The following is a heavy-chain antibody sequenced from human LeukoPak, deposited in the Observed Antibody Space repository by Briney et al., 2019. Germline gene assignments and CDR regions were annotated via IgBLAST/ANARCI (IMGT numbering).Heavy chain of an antibody. D-gene: IGHD3-3*01. CDR3: ARGRSYYDFWSGYYSPRDVDTATYY. Sequence: PSETLSLTCAVYGGSFSGYYWSWIRQPPGKGLEWIGEINHSGSTNYNPSLKSRVTISVDTSKNQFSLKRSSVTAADTAVYYRARGRSYYDFWSGYYSPRDVDTATYYWGQGTLVTVSS. V-gene: IGHV4-34*01. J-gene: IGHJ4*02. CDR1: GGSFSGYY. CDR2: INHSGST.